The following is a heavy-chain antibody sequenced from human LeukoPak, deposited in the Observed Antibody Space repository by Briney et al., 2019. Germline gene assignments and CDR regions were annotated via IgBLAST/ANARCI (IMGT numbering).Heavy chain of an antibody. J-gene: IGHJ5*02. D-gene: IGHD1-26*01. CDR1: GGSFSGYY. V-gene: IGHV4-34*01. Sequence: SETLSLTCAVYGGSFSGYYWSWIRQPPGKGLEWIGEINHSGSTSYNPSLKSRVTISVDTSKNQFSLKLSSVTAADTAVYYCARGCVQGGSYYYKGWFDPWGQGTLVTVSS. CDR2: INHSGST. CDR3: ARGCVQGGSYYYKGWFDP.